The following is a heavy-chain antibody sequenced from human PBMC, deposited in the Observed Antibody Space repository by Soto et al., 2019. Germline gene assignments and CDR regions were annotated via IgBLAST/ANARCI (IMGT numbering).Heavy chain of an antibody. V-gene: IGHV3-23*01. CDR3: TKDRQVDGFWPFDL. Sequence: EVQLLESGGGLGQPGGSLRLSCAASGFTFRSYTMSWVRQAPGKGLEWVSGIFGSGDGRTHYADSVRGRFTISRDDAKSALYLQMNSLRAEDTAIYYCTKDRQVDGFWPFDLWGQGILITVSS. CDR1: GFTFRSYT. CDR2: IFGSGDGRT. J-gene: IGHJ4*02. D-gene: IGHD3-3*01.